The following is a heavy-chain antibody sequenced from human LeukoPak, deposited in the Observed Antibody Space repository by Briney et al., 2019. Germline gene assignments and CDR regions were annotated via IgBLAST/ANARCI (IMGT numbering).Heavy chain of an antibody. CDR2: IFGSGSKI. CDR1: GFTFATYS. D-gene: IGHD6-19*01. Sequence: HTGGSLRLSCTTAGFTFATYSMRWVRQAPGEGVEWVASIFGSGSKIYQADCGKGRFTVSRDNSKNTLYLQMNGLRVEDTALYYCVKDRVPDSGWSFDVWGRGTMVTVSA. J-gene: IGHJ3*01. CDR3: VKDRVPDSGWSFDV. V-gene: IGHV3-23*01.